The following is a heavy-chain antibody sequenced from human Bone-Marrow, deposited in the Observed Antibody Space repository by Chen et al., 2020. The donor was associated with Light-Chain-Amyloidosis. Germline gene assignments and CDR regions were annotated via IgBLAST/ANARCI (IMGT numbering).Heavy chain of an antibody. CDR2: SRNKVNGYTT. CDR1: GFPLSDHS. V-gene: IGHV3-72*01. D-gene: IGHD3-9*01. J-gene: IGHJ6*02. CDR3: SRGGTSLTRYYSPMDV. Sequence: VHLVESGGGLVQPGGSLGLSCAASGFPLSDHSLAWVRQAPGRGLEWVGRSRNKVNGYTTEYAASVKGRFTVSRDDSKNSLYLQMASLRTDDTAVYYCSRGGTSLTRYYSPMDVWGQGTTVTVSS.